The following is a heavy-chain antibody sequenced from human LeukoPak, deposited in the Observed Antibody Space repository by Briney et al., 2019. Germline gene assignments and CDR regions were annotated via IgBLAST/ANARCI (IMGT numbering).Heavy chain of an antibody. CDR1: TSR. D-gene: IGHD3-22*01. CDR2: IGTYGGDT. J-gene: IGHJ5*01. Sequence: ASVKVSCKATSRISWVRQAPGQGLEWMGWIGTYGGDTYYSQKFQGRITVTTDTSTSTVYMELRNLRSDDTAVYYCARDLWNFYDDSGYNRDFDSWGQGTLVTVSS. CDR3: ARDLWNFYDDSGYNRDFDS. V-gene: IGHV1-18*01.